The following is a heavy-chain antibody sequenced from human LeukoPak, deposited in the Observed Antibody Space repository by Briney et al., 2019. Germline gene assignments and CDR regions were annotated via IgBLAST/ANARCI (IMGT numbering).Heavy chain of an antibody. D-gene: IGHD4-23*01. Sequence: GGSLRLSCAASGFTFSSYWMHWVRHAPGEGLVWVSRIYDDESSTNYADSVKGRLTISRDNAKNTLYLQVNSLRAEDTAVYYCARGNGVPHNYYYGMDVWGQGTTVIVSS. CDR2: IYDDESST. J-gene: IGHJ6*02. V-gene: IGHV3-74*01. CDR1: GFTFSSYW. CDR3: ARGNGVPHNYYYGMDV.